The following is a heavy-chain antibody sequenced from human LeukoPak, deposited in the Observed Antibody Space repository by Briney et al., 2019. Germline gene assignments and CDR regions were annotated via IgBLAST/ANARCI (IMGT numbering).Heavy chain of an antibody. J-gene: IGHJ5*02. V-gene: IGHV3-30*04. CDR1: GVILSNYA. D-gene: IGHD6-19*01. CDR3: ATSTTVAGTFWFDP. CDR2: ISWDGSKT. Sequence: GGSLRLSCAPSGVILSNYAVGWVRQAPGKGLEWVAAISWDGSKTYYTDSVKGGFTIGRECERDTVYVQRDSLRAEDTARYYCATSTTVAGTFWFDPWGQGTLVIVSS.